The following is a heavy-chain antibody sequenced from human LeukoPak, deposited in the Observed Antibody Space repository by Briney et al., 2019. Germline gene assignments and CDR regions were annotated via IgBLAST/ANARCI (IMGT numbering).Heavy chain of an antibody. D-gene: IGHD1-26*01. CDR2: INHSGST. V-gene: IGHV4-34*01. Sequence: SETLSLTCAVYGGSFSGYYWSWIRQPPGKGLEWIGEINHSGSTNYNPSLKSRVTISVDTSKNQFSLKLSSVTAADTAVYYCASVGASGSYVFTDYWGQGTLVTVSS. CDR3: ASVGASGSYVFTDY. CDR1: GGSFSGYY. J-gene: IGHJ4*02.